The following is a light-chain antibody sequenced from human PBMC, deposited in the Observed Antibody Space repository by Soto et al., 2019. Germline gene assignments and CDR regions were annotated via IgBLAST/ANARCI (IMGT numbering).Light chain of an antibody. CDR2: GNT. J-gene: IGLJ3*02. CDR3: HSYDSSLSGSV. V-gene: IGLV1-40*01. Sequence: QSVLTQPPSVSGAPGQRVSISCTGSSSNIGADYDVHWYQHLPGSAPKLLIYGNTNRPSGVPDRFSGSKSGTSASLVITGLQAEDEADYYCHSYDSSLSGSVFGGGTKLTVL. CDR1: SSNIGADYD.